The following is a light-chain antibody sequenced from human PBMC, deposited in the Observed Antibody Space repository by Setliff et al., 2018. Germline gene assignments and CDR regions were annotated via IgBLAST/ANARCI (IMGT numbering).Light chain of an antibody. Sequence: QSVLTQPASVSGSPGQSITISCTGTSSDVGGYNYVSWYQQHPGKAPKLMIYDVSKRPSGVSNRFSGSKSGNTASLTISGLQAEDEADYYCSSYTSISPYVFGTGTKDTVL. CDR2: DVS. CDR3: SSYTSISPYV. CDR1: SSDVGGYNY. J-gene: IGLJ1*01. V-gene: IGLV2-14*01.